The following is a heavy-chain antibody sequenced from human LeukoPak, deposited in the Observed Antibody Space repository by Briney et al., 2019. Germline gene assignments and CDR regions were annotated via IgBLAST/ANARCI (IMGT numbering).Heavy chain of an antibody. J-gene: IGHJ4*02. Sequence: ASVKVSCKASGYTFTSYDINWVRQATGQGLEWMGWMNPNSGNTGYAQKFQGRVTMTRNTSISAAYMELSSLRSEDTAVYYCARGLGITIFYDYWGQGTLVTVSS. CDR2: MNPNSGNT. V-gene: IGHV1-8*01. CDR1: GYTFTSYD. D-gene: IGHD3-9*01. CDR3: ARGLGITIFYDY.